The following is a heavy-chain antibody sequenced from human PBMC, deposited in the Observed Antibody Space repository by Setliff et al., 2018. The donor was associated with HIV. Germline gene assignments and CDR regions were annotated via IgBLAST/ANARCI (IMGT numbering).Heavy chain of an antibody. CDR1: GYTFTGYY. CDR2: INPNSGGT. D-gene: IGHD6-19*01. J-gene: IGHJ4*02. V-gene: IGHV1-2*06. Sequence: ASVKVSCKASGYTFTGYYMHWVRQAPGQGLEWMGRINPNSGGTNYAQKFQGRVTMTRDTSISTAYMELGRLRSDDTAVYYCARSSVAGYPLYYFDYWGQGTLVTVSS. CDR3: ARSSVAGYPLYYFDY.